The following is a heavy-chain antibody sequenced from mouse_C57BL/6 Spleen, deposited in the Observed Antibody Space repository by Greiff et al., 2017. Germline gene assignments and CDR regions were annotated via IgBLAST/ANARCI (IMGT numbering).Heavy chain of an antibody. D-gene: IGHD1-1*01. Sequence: QVQLKESGAELARPGASVKLSCKASGYTFTSYGISWVKQRTGQGLEWIGEIYPRSGNTYYNEKFKGKATLTADKSSSTAYMELRSLTSEDSAVYVCAREGCRYYGSSYDFDYWGQGTTLTVSS. J-gene: IGHJ2*01. CDR1: GYTFTSYG. V-gene: IGHV1-81*01. CDR2: IYPRSGNT. CDR3: AREGCRYYGSSYDFDY.